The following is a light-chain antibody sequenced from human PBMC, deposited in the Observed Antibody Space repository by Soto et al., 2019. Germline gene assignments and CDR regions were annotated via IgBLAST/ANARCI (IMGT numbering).Light chain of an antibody. CDR3: QIWDSDSGHYV. CDR2: DDD. Sequence: SYELTQPPSVSVAPGRAASVTCGGSNIVGYNVQWYQQKPGQAPVLVVYDDDVRPSGIPERFSGSNSGNTATLTISRVEAGDEVVYYRQIWDSDSGHYVLGRGNKV. J-gene: IGLJ1*01. CDR1: NIVGYN. V-gene: IGLV3-21*02.